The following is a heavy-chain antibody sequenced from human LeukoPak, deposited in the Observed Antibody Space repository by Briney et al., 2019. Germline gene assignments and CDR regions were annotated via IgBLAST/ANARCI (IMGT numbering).Heavy chain of an antibody. J-gene: IGHJ3*02. Sequence: SETLSLTCTVSGGSISSGSYYWSWIRQPPGKGLEWIGYIYYSGSTNYNPSLKSRVTISVDTSKNQFSLKLSSVTAADTAVYYCARGYSSSSGAFDIWGQGTMVTVSS. CDR1: GGSISSGSYY. CDR2: IYYSGST. CDR3: ARGYSSSSGAFDI. D-gene: IGHD6-6*01. V-gene: IGHV4-61*01.